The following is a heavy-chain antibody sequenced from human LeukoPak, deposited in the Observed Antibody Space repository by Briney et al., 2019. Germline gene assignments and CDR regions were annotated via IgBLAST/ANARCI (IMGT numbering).Heavy chain of an antibody. J-gene: IGHJ5*02. CDR3: ARDANYYGSGSYYGWFDP. Sequence: PGGSLRLSCAASGFTFSSYSMNWVRQAPGKGLEWVSSISSSSSYIYYADSVKGRFTISRDNAKNSLYLQMNSLRAEDTAVYYCARDANYYGSGSYYGWFDPWGQGTLVTVSS. CDR2: ISSSSSYI. CDR1: GFTFSSYS. D-gene: IGHD3-10*01. V-gene: IGHV3-21*01.